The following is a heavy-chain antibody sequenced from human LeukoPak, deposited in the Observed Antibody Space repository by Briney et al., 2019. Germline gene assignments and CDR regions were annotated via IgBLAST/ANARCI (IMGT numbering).Heavy chain of an antibody. CDR1: GFTFSNE. V-gene: IGHV3-48*03. Sequence: PGGSLRLSCAASGFTFSNEMNWVRQAPGKGLEWVSYISSSGSTIYYADSVKGRFTISRDNAKNSLYLQMNSLRAEDTAVYYCARADQAQAWIQLWTSTAFDYWGQGTLVTVS. CDR3: ARADQAQAWIQLWTSTAFDY. CDR2: ISSSGSTI. D-gene: IGHD5-18*01. J-gene: IGHJ4*02.